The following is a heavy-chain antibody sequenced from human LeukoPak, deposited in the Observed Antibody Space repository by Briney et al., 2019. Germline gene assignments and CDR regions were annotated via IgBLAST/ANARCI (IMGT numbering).Heavy chain of an antibody. CDR1: GFTFSSYE. D-gene: IGHD3-10*02. CDR3: AELGITMIGGV. CDR2: ISSSCSTI. J-gene: IGHJ6*04. V-gene: IGHV3-48*03. Sequence: GGSLRLSCAASGFTFSSYEMNWVRQAPGKGLVWGSYISSSCSTIYYADSVKGRFTISRDNAKNSLYLQMNSLRAEDTAVYYCAELGITMIGGVWGKGTTVTISS.